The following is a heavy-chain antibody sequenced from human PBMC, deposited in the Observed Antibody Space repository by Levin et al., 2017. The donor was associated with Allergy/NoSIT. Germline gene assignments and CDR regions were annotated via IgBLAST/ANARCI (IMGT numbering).Heavy chain of an antibody. D-gene: IGHD6-13*01. CDR1: GGSFSGYY. J-gene: IGHJ4*02. V-gene: IGHV4-34*01. CDR2: INHSGST. CDR3: ARAEGIAAAGTHFDY. Sequence: SQTLSLTCAVYGGSFSGYYWSWIRQPPGKGLEWIGEINHSGSTNYNPSLKSRVTISVDTSKNQFSLKLSSVTAADTAVYYCARAEGIAAAGTHFDYWGQGTLVTVSS.